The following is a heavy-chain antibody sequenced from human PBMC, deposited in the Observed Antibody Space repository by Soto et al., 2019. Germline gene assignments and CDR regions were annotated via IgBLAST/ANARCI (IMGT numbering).Heavy chain of an antibody. CDR2: IYYSGST. D-gene: IGHD2-21*02. V-gene: IGHV4-31*03. CDR3: ARVAVVTARYYFDY. CDR1: GGSISSGGYY. Sequence: QVQLQESGPGLVKPSQTLSLTCTVSGGSISSGGYYWSWIRQHPGKGLEWIGYIYYSGSTYYNPSPKSRVTISVDTSKNQFSLKLSSVTAADTAVYYCARVAVVTARYYFDYWGQGTLVTVSS. J-gene: IGHJ4*02.